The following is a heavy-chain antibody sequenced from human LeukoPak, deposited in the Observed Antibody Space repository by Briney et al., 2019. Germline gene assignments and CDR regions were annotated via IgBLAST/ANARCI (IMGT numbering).Heavy chain of an antibody. CDR1: GFTFSSYW. Sequence: GSLRLSCAASGFTFSSYWMSWIRQPPGKGLEWIGYIYYNGYTDYNPSLKSRVTISVHTSKNQFSLKLSSVTAADTAVYYCARDRHWTNDWVFDYWGQGTLVTVSS. D-gene: IGHD1/OR15-1a*01. CDR3: ARDRHWTNDWVFDY. V-gene: IGHV4-59*01. J-gene: IGHJ4*02. CDR2: IYYNGYT.